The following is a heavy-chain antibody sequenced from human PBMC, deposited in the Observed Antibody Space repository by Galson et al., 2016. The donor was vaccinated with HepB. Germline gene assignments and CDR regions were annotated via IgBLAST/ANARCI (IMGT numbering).Heavy chain of an antibody. V-gene: IGHV3-20*04. J-gene: IGHJ3*02. D-gene: IGHD3-22*01. CDR1: GFRFDYYG. CDR2: INWSSISR. CDR3: ARDQWPYFYESSGQMYDAFDM. Sequence: SLRLSCAASGFRFDYYGMAWVRQAPGKGLEWVSGINWSSISRSYADSVKGRFTIYRDNAKNSLYLQMNGLRAEDTALYYCARDQWPYFYESSGQMYDAFDMWGLGTMVAVSS.